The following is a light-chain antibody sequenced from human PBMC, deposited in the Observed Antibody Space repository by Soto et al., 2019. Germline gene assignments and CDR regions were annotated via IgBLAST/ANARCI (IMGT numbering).Light chain of an antibody. J-gene: IGKJ4*01. Sequence: DIQMTQSPSTLSASVGDRVTITCRASQSISSWLAWYQQKPGKAPKLLIYKASSLESGVPDRFSGSGSGADFTLTISGLQPEDFASYHCQQTYSDISFGGGTKVDIK. CDR3: QQTYSDIS. V-gene: IGKV1-5*03. CDR1: QSISSW. CDR2: KAS.